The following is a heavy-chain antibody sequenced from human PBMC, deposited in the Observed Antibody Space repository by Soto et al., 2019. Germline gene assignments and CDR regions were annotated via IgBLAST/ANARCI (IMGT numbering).Heavy chain of an antibody. V-gene: IGHV4-38-2*01. Sequence: SETLSLTCVVSSYSISSGFFWAWIRQPPGKGLEWVGSIYHTGDTHYNPSLRSQVSMSVDTSKNHFSLRLTYLTAADTAVYFCARHTNSLDLWG. CDR1: SYSISSGFF. D-gene: IGHD2-8*01. J-gene: IGHJ6*02. CDR3: ARHTNSLDL. CDR2: IYHTGDT.